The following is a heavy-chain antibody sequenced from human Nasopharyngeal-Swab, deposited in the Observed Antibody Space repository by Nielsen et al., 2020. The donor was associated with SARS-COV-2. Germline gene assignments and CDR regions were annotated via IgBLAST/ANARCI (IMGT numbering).Heavy chain of an antibody. CDR3: ARRETIVGSFDY. Sequence: GSLRLSCTVSGGSISSYYWTWIRQSPGKGLEWIGYIYYSGSTAYNPSLKGRVTISVDTSKNQFSLKLNSVTAADTAVYYCARRETIVGSFDYWGQGTLVTVSS. D-gene: IGHD1-26*01. CDR1: GGSISSYY. V-gene: IGHV4-59*08. J-gene: IGHJ4*02. CDR2: IYYSGST.